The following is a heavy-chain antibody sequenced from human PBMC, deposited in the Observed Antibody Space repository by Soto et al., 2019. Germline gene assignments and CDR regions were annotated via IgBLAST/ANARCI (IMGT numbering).Heavy chain of an antibody. D-gene: IGHD1-20*01. CDR3: TTDYNWGIRGDAFDI. CDR2: IKSKTDGGTT. V-gene: IGHV3-15*07. J-gene: IGHJ3*02. CDR1: GFTFSNAW. Sequence: ESGGGLVKPGGSLRLSCAASGFTFSNAWMNWVRQAPGKGLEWVGRIKSKTDGGTTDYAAPVKGRFTISRDDSKNTLYLQMNSLKTEDTAVYYCTTDYNWGIRGDAFDIWGQGTMVTVSS.